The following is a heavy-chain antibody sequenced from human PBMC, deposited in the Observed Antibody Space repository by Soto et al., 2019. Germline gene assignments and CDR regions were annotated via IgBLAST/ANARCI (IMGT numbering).Heavy chain of an antibody. CDR2: ISYDGSNK. CDR3: ARDRPKLRFLEWSSYYYYGMDV. D-gene: IGHD3-3*01. CDR1: GFTFSSYA. Sequence: HPGGSLRLSCAASGFTFSSYAMHWVRQAPGKGLEWVAVISYDGSNKYYADSVKGRFTISRDNSKNTLYLQMNSLRAEDTAVYYCARDRPKLRFLEWSSYYYYGMDVWGQGTTVTVSS. V-gene: IGHV3-30-3*01. J-gene: IGHJ6*02.